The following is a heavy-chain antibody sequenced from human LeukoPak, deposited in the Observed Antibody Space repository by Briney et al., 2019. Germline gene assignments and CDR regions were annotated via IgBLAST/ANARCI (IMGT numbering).Heavy chain of an antibody. CDR1: GGSISSGGYS. Sequence: SETLSLTCAVSGGSISSGGYSWSWIRQPPGKGLEWIGYIYHSGSTYYNPSLKSQVTISVDRSKNQFSLKLSSVTAADTAVYYCARERYYGSGSYYNSRVFDYWGQGTLVTVSS. CDR3: ARERYYGSGSYYNSRVFDY. D-gene: IGHD3-10*01. CDR2: IYHSGST. J-gene: IGHJ4*02. V-gene: IGHV4-30-2*01.